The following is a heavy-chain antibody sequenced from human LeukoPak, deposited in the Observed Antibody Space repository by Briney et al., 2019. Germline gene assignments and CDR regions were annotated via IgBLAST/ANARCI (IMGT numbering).Heavy chain of an antibody. CDR3: AKDRREGYNGPHF. CDR1: GFIFSRDS. J-gene: IGHJ4*02. CDR2: INGGGSPI. Sequence: GRSLRLSCAASGFIFSRDSMNWVRQAPGKGLEWVAYINGGGSPIYYADSVRGRFTISRDNSKNIVYLQMNSLRIEDTGVYYCAKDRREGYNGPHFWGLGALVTVSA. V-gene: IGHV3-48*01. D-gene: IGHD5-24*01.